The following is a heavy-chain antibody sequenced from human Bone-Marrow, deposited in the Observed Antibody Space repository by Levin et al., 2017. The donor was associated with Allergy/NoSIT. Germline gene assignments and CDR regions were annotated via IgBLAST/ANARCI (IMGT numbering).Heavy chain of an antibody. V-gene: IGHV1-2*02. J-gene: IGHJ4*02. CDR2: INPNNGGA. CDR1: GYTFIGSY. Sequence: GESLKISCKASGYTFIGSYMHWVRQVSGQGLEWMGWINPNNGGANFVRKFQGRVTMTRDTSISTAYMELNGLRSDDTAVYYCAANTSMVNGVDYWGQGTLVTVSS. CDR3: AANTSMVNGVDY. D-gene: IGHD5-18*01.